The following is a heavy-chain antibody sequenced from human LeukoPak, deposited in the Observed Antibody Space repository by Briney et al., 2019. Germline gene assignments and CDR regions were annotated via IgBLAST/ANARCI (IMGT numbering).Heavy chain of an antibody. D-gene: IGHD5-24*01. J-gene: IGHJ4*02. CDR1: GGSIGSSAYY. V-gene: IGHV4-39*01. CDR2: IYYTGSA. Sequence: SETLSLTCTVTGGSIGSSAYYWGWIRQSPGKGLEWIGTIYYTGSASHNPSLKSRVTISIDTSKNQFFLKLSSVTAADTAVYYCARQGDGYKSWGQGTLVTVSS. CDR3: ARQGDGYKS.